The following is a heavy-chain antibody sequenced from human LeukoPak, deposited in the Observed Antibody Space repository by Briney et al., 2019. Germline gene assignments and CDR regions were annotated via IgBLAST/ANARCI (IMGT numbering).Heavy chain of an antibody. CDR3: ASRITVGASVDY. V-gene: IGHV4-39*01. D-gene: IGHD3-10*01. CDR1: GVSISSSTYY. J-gene: IGHJ4*02. CDR2: ICCSESP. Sequence: SETLSLTCTVSGVSISSSTYYWAWIRQPPGKGLEWIRSICCSESPYYNPSLKSRVTVSVDTSKNQFSLKLSSVTAADTAVYFCASRITVGASVDYWGQGTLVTVSS.